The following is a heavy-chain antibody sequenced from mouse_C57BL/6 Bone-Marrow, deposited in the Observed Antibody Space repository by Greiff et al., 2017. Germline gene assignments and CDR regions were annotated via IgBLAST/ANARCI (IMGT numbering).Heavy chain of an antibody. J-gene: IGHJ3*01. CDR3: ARWGIVITTVVAKAY. V-gene: IGHV1-19*01. Sequence: EVQLQQSGPVLVKPGASVKMSCKASGYTFTDYYMNWVKQSHGKSLEWIGVINPYNGGTSYNQKFKGKATLTVDKSSSTAYMELNSLTSEDSAVYYCARWGIVITTVVAKAYWGQGTLVTVSA. CDR1: GYTFTDYY. D-gene: IGHD1-1*01. CDR2: INPYNGGT.